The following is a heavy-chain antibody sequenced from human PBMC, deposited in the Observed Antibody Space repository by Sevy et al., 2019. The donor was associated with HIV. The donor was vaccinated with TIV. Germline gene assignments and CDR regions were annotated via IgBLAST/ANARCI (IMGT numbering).Heavy chain of an antibody. CDR1: GFTFSIYG. CDR2: IWNDRSNK. D-gene: IGHD3-22*01. V-gene: IGHV3-33*01. J-gene: IGHJ3*02. Sequence: GGSLRLSCAAYGFTFSIYGMHWVRQAPGKGLEWVAVIWNDRSNKHYADSVKGRFTISRDNAKNTLNLQMNSLRVQDTAVYYCASLPNNYYDISGSSGDDAFDIWGQGTRVTVSS. CDR3: ASLPNNYYDISGSSGDDAFDI.